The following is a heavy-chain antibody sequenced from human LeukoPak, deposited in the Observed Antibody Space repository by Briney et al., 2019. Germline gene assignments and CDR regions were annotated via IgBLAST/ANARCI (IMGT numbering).Heavy chain of an antibody. Sequence: QPGGSLRLSCAASGFTFSSYAIHRVRQAPGKGLEWVAFMSSDGTNKYYADSVKCRFTISRDISKNTLYLQMSSLRAEDTAVYYCAREQWLALDYWGQGTLVTVSS. CDR1: GFTFSSYA. V-gene: IGHV3-30*04. CDR3: AREQWLALDY. D-gene: IGHD6-19*01. CDR2: MSSDGTNK. J-gene: IGHJ4*02.